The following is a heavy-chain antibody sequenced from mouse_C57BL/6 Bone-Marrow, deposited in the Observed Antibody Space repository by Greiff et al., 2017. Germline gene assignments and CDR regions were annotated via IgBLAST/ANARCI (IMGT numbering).Heavy chain of an antibody. V-gene: IGHV14-4*01. CDR3: ITSTMITSMDD. CDR2: IDPENGDT. D-gene: IGHD2-4*01. Sequence: VQLQQSGAELVRPGASVKLSCTASGFNIKDDYMHWVKQRPEQGLEWIGWIDPENGDTEYASKFQGKATITADTSSNTAYLLLISLSSVDTAVYYCITSTMITSMDDWGPGTSVTVSS. CDR1: GFNIKDDY. J-gene: IGHJ4*01.